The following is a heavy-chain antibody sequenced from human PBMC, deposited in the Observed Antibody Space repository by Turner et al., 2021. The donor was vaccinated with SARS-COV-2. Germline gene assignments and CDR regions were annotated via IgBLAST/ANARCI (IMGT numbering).Heavy chain of an antibody. Sequence: QVQLVQSGAEVQKPGASVKVSCKVSGYTLTELSMHWVRQAPGKGLEWMGGFDPEDGETIYAQKFQGRVTMTEDTSTDTAYMELSSLRSEDTAVYYCATAPPYCPNGVCPNWFAPWGQGTLVTVSS. CDR1: GYTLTELS. D-gene: IGHD2-8*01. CDR3: ATAPPYCPNGVCPNWFAP. CDR2: FDPEDGET. J-gene: IGHJ5*02. V-gene: IGHV1-24*01.